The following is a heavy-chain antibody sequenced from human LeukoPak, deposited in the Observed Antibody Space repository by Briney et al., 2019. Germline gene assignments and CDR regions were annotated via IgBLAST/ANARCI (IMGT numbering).Heavy chain of an antibody. Sequence: SETLSLTCTVSGGSISSYYWSGIRQPPGKGLEWIGYIYYSGSTNYKPSLKSRVTISVDTSKNQFSLKLSSVTAADTAVYYCARGGYYGSGNDFRFDPWGQGTLVTVSS. J-gene: IGHJ5*02. CDR3: ARGGYYGSGNDFRFDP. CDR1: GGSISSYY. V-gene: IGHV4-59*01. D-gene: IGHD3-10*01. CDR2: IYYSGST.